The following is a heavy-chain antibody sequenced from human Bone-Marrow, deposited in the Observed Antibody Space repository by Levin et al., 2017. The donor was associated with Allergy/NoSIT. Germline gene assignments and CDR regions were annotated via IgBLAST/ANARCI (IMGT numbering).Heavy chain of an antibody. Sequence: ASETLSLTCAVSGGSISSSSYYWGWIRQPPGKGLEWIGSFYSSGSTYYNPSLKSRVVISVDAKDQFSLKLSSVTAADTAVYYCARQGGGSHSGWYWGKINWFDPWGQGTLVTVSS. CDR1: GGSISSSSYY. CDR2: FYSSGST. J-gene: IGHJ5*02. CDR3: ARQGGGSHSGWYWGKINWFDP. V-gene: IGHV4-39*01. D-gene: IGHD6-19*01.